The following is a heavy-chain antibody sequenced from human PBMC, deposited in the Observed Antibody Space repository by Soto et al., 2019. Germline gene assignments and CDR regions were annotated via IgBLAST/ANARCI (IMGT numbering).Heavy chain of an antibody. CDR1: GDSVSRGSYH. D-gene: IGHD7-27*01. CDR3: AKVGWGGDS. Sequence: PSETLSLTCSVSGDSVSRGSYHWSWIRQPPGKGLEWIGFKPYSGSPDYNPSLKSRVVISIDRSKNQFSLKLSSVTATDTAVYFCAKVGWGGDSWGQGTLVTVSS. J-gene: IGHJ4*02. V-gene: IGHV4-61*01. CDR2: KPYSGSP.